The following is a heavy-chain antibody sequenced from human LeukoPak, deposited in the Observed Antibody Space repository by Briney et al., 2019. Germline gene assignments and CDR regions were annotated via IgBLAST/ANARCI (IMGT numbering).Heavy chain of an antibody. CDR2: INAGNGNT. J-gene: IGHJ4*02. Sequence: ASVKVSCKASGYTFTSYAMHWVRQAPGQRLEWMGWINAGNGNTKYSQKFQGRVTMTRDTSTSTVYMELSSLRSEDTAVYYCARGQGWNDDSAFDYWGQGTLVTVSS. CDR3: ARGQGWNDDSAFDY. D-gene: IGHD1-1*01. V-gene: IGHV1-3*01. CDR1: GYTFTSYA.